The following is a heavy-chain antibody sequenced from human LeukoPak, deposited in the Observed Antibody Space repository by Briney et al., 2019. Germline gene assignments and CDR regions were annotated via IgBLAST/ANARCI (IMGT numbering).Heavy chain of an antibody. CDR3: AKELVGIAAAAGDAFDI. V-gene: IGHV3-23*01. D-gene: IGHD6-13*01. J-gene: IGHJ3*02. CDR2: ISGSGGST. Sequence: GGSLRLSCAASGFTFSSYAMSWVRQAPGKGLEWVSAISGSGGSTYYADSVKGRFTISRDNSKNTLYLQMNSLRAEDTAVYYCAKELVGIAAAAGDAFDIWGQGTMVTVSS. CDR1: GFTFSSYA.